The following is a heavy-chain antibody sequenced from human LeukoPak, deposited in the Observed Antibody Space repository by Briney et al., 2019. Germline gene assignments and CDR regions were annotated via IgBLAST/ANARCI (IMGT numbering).Heavy chain of an antibody. J-gene: IGHJ4*02. Sequence: GGSLRLSCAASGFTFSSYWMSWVRQAPGKGLEWVANIKQDGSEKYYVDSVKGRFTISRDNAKNSLYLQMNSLRVEDTAVYYCARVPSTATRPTWWDYWGQGTLVTVSS. CDR1: GFTFSSYW. CDR2: IKQDGSEK. CDR3: ARVPSTATRPTWWDY. V-gene: IGHV3-7*01. D-gene: IGHD6-6*01.